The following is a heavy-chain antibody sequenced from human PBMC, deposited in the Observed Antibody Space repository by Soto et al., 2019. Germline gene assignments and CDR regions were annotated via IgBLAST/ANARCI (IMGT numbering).Heavy chain of an antibody. CDR3: ARGENRYYYDSSGHAFDI. V-gene: IGHV1-69*13. J-gene: IGHJ3*02. CDR1: GGTFSSYA. D-gene: IGHD3-22*01. CDR2: IIPIFGTA. Sequence: ASVKVSCKASGGTFSSYAISWVRQAPGQGLEWMGGIIPIFGTANYAQKFQGRVTITADESTSTAYMELSSLRSEDTAVYYCARGENRYYYDSSGHAFDIWGQGTMVTVS.